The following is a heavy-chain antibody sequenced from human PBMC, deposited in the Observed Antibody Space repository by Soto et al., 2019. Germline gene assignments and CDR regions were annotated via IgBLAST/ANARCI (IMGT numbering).Heavy chain of an antibody. Sequence: GGSLSLSCAASGFTFSRYSMNWVRQAPGKGLEWVSSISSTTNYIYYADSMKGRFTVPRDNAMNTACMDMKSMSAEETAVYYCARESEDLTSNFDYWDQGRQVDVSS. V-gene: IGHV3-21*01. CDR3: ARESEDLTSNFDY. CDR2: ISSTTNYI. J-gene: IGHJ4*02. CDR1: GFTFSRYS.